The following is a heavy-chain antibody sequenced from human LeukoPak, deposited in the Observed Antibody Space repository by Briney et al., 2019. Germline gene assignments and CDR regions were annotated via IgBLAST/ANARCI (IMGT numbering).Heavy chain of an antibody. CDR2: ISDSAGAT. CDR1: GFTFSNYV. V-gene: IGHV3-23*01. J-gene: IGHJ4*02. D-gene: IGHD2-2*01. Sequence: PGGSLRLTCAASGFTFSNYVMTWVRQAPGKGLEWVSSISDSAGATYYADSVRGRFIISRDNSGNTLYLQINSLRADDTAVYYCAKGGSTAWTAVDYWGQGTLVTVSS. CDR3: AKGGSTAWTAVDY.